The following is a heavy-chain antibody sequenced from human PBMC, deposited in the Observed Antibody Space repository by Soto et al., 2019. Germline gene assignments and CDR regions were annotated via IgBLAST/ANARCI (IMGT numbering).Heavy chain of an antibody. V-gene: IGHV6-1*01. Sequence: SQTLSLTCAISGDSVSSSSATCNWIRQSPSRGLEWLGRRYYRAKGYNDYAISVKSRITMDPDTSKNQFSLQLNSVTPEATSVHYCARLPFHCRGTSCSAFDPWGQGTLVTVSS. J-gene: IGHJ5*02. CDR2: RYYRAKGYN. D-gene: IGHD2-2*01. CDR1: GDSVSSSSAT. CDR3: ARLPFHCRGTSCSAFDP.